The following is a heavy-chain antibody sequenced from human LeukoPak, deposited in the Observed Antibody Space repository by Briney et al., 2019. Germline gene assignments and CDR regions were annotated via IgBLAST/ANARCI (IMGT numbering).Heavy chain of an antibody. V-gene: IGHV1-18*01. Sequence: GASVKVSCKASGYTFTSYGISWVRQAAGQGLEWRGWISAYNGNTNYAQKLQGRVTMTTDTSTSTAYMELRSLRSDDTAVYYCARRLDYYDSSGYHDYWGQGTLVTVSS. CDR3: ARRLDYYDSSGYHDY. D-gene: IGHD3-22*01. J-gene: IGHJ4*02. CDR2: ISAYNGNT. CDR1: GYTFTSYG.